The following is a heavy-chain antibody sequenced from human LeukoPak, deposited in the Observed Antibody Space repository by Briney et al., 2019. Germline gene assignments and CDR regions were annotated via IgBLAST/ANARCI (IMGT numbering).Heavy chain of an antibody. Sequence: LRLSCAASGFTFSDYYMSWIRQAPGKGLEWVGYIYYSGSTNYNPSLKSRVTISVDTSKNQFSLKLSSVTAADTAVYYCARQGQLHRLDFDYWGQGTLVTVSS. V-gene: IGHV4-59*08. D-gene: IGHD2-2*01. J-gene: IGHJ4*02. CDR1: GFTFSDYY. CDR2: IYYSGST. CDR3: ARQGQLHRLDFDY.